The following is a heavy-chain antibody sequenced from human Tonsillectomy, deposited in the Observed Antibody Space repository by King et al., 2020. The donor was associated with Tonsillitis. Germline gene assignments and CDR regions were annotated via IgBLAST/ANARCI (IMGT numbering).Heavy chain of an antibody. V-gene: IGHV3-21*01. D-gene: IGHD6-19*01. J-gene: IGHJ4*02. CDR2: ISSGSSYI. CDR3: ARGGSPGGWYLDY. CDR1: GFTYSSYS. Sequence: VQLVESGGGLVKPGGSLRLSCAASGFTYSSYSMNWVRQAPGKGLEWVSSISSGSSYIFYADSVKGRFTISRDNAKNSLYLQMNSLRAEDTAVYYCARGGSPGGWYLDYWGQGTLVTVSS.